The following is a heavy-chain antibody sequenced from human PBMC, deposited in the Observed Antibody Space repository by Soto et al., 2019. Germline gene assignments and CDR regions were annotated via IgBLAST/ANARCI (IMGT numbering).Heavy chain of an antibody. D-gene: IGHD3-16*02. CDR2: IYWDDDK. Sequence: SGPTLVNPTQTLTLTCTFSGFSLSTSGVGVGWIRQPPGKALEWLALIYWDDDKRFSPSLRSRLTITKDTSKNQVVLTMTNMDPVDTATYYCAHLAYDYIWGSYRPVYYFDYWGQGTLVTVSS. CDR3: AHLAYDYIWGSYRPVYYFDY. J-gene: IGHJ4*02. V-gene: IGHV2-5*02. CDR1: GFSLSTSGVG.